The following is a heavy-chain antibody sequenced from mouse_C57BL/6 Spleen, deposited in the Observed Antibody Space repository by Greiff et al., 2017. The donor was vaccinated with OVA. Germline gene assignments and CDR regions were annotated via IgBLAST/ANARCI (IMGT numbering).Heavy chain of an antibody. CDR2: IYPSDSET. V-gene: IGHV1-61*01. Sequence: QVQLQQPGAELVRPGSSVKLSCKASGYTFTSYWMDWVKQRPGQGLEWIGNIYPSDSETHYNQKFKDKATLTVDKSSSTAYMQLSSLTSEDSAVYYCARGPGGGKFDYWGQGTTLTVSS. CDR1: GYTFTSYW. J-gene: IGHJ2*01. CDR3: ARGPGGGKFDY.